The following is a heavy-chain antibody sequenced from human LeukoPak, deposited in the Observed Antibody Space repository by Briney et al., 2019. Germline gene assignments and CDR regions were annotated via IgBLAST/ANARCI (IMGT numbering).Heavy chain of an antibody. CDR2: IYHSGST. D-gene: IGHD3-22*01. Sequence: SETLSLTCTVSHYSISSNYYWGWIRQPPGKGLEWIGSIYHSGSTYYNPPLKSRVTISVDTSKNQFSLKLTSVTAADTAVYYCARSSGYMSYWGQGTLVTVSS. CDR3: ARSSGYMSY. V-gene: IGHV4-38-2*02. J-gene: IGHJ4*02. CDR1: HYSISSNYY.